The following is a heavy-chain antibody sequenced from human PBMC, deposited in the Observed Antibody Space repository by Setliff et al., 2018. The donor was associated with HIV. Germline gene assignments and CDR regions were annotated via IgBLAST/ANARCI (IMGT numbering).Heavy chain of an antibody. CDR3: SRGIAVAGHDFANTPGDI. D-gene: IGHD6-19*01. V-gene: IGHV5-10-1*01. J-gene: IGHJ3*02. CDR1: GKSLSNYW. CDR2: IDPGDSYI. Sequence: PGESLKISCKGSGKSLSNYWINWVRQMPGKGLEWMGRIDPGDSYINYGPSFQGHVTISADKSTNTAFLQWSSLKASDSAMYYCSRGIAVAGHDFANTPGDIWGQGTMVTVSS.